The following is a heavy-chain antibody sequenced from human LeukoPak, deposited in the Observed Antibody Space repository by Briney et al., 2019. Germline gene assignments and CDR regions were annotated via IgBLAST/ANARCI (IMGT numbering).Heavy chain of an antibody. CDR3: AKDMADLWFGELPDAFDI. Sequence: GGSLRLSCAASGFTFSTAWMSWVRQAPGKGLEWVSGISWNSGSIGYADSVKGRFTIPRDNAKNSLYLQMNSLRAEDTALYYCAKDMADLWFGELPDAFDIWGQGTMVTVSS. D-gene: IGHD3-10*01. CDR1: GFTFSTAW. J-gene: IGHJ3*02. V-gene: IGHV3-9*01. CDR2: ISWNSGSI.